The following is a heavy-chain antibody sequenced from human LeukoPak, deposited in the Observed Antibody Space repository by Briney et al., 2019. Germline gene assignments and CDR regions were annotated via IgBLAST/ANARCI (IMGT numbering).Heavy chain of an antibody. CDR1: GFTFSSYW. CDR2: INSDGSST. CDR3: ARAKRNGFDI. J-gene: IGHJ3*02. V-gene: IGHV3-74*01. Sequence: GGSLRLSCAASGFTFSSYWMHWVRQAPGKGLVWVSRINSDGSSTSYADSVKGRFTISRDNGKNSLYLQMNSLRVEDTAVYYCARAKRNGFDIWGQGTMVTVSS.